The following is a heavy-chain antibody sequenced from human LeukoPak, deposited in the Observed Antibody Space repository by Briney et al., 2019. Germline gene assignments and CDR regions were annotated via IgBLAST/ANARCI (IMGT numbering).Heavy chain of an antibody. D-gene: IGHD3-16*01. CDR3: AKDRRGDLFHMDV. CDR2: IQYDGSNK. CDR1: GFTFSSYG. V-gene: IGHV3-30*02. J-gene: IGHJ6*03. Sequence: PGGSLRLSCAASGFTFSSYGMHWVRQAPGKGLEWVAFIQYDGSNKYYADSVKGRFTISRDNSKNTLYLQMNCLRAEDTAVYYCAKDRRGDLFHMDVWGKGTTVTVSS.